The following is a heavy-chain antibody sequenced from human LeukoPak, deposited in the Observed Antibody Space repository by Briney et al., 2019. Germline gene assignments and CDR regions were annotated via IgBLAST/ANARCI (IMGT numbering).Heavy chain of an antibody. CDR2: ISWNTGTI. CDR3: AKVHRIVRVQGAFDV. Sequence: GGSLRFSCAASGFNFGDYAMHWVRQVPGKGLEWVSGISWNTGTIEYADSVKGRFTISRDNAKNSLFLQMNSLKPEDTALYYCAKVHRIVRVQGAFDVWGQGTMVTVSS. V-gene: IGHV3-9*01. CDR1: GFNFGDYA. D-gene: IGHD1-26*01. J-gene: IGHJ3*01.